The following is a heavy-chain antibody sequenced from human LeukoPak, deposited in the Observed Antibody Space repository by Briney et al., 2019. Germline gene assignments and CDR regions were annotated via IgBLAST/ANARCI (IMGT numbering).Heavy chain of an antibody. J-gene: IGHJ4*02. V-gene: IGHV3-64D*09. D-gene: IGHD6-6*01. Sequence: GGSLRLSCAGSGFTFSNYWVHWVRQAPGKGLEYVSGISSKGVSTYYADSVKGRFTISRDNSKDTMFLQMSSLRPEDTAVYYCVKGGQYSSSSHFDYWGQGTLVTVSS. CDR1: GFTFSNYW. CDR2: ISSKGVST. CDR3: VKGGQYSSSSHFDY.